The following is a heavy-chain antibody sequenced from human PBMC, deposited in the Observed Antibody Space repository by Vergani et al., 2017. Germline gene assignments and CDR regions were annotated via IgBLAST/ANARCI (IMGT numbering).Heavy chain of an antibody. CDR1: GFALSDYW. V-gene: IGHV3-74*03. Sequence: EVPLFASGGVLVPPGGSLRLSCAASGFALSDYWMHWVRQTPGKGLVWISRSNNVHRITTYADSVKGRFTISRDNAKNMLYLQMDSLRPEDTALYYCVRGIGDYWGQGRLVTVSS. CDR3: VRGIGDY. D-gene: IGHD3-10*01. J-gene: IGHJ4*02. CDR2: SNNVHRIT.